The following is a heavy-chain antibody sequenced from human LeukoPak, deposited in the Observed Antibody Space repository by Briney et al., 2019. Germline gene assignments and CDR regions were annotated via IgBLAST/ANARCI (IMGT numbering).Heavy chain of an antibody. CDR1: GGSMSSYY. J-gene: IGHJ3*02. D-gene: IGHD3-22*01. CDR2: IYYSGST. CDR3: ARVPPYYYDSSGYFVAAFDI. V-gene: IGHV4-59*01. Sequence: SETLSLTCTVSGGSMSSYYWSWIRQPPGKGLEWIGYIYYSGSTNYNPSLKSRVTISVDTSKNQFSLKLSSVTAADTAVYYCARVPPYYYDSSGYFVAAFDIWGQGTMVTVSS.